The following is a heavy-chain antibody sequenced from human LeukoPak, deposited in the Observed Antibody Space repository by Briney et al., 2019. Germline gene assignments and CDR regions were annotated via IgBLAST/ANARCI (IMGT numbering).Heavy chain of an antibody. CDR3: GGYDILTGYY. CDR2: IYYSGST. CDR1: GGSISSSSYY. J-gene: IGHJ4*02. V-gene: IGHV4-39*01. D-gene: IGHD3-9*01. Sequence: SETLSLTCTVSGGSISSSSYYWGWIRQPPGKGLEWIGSIYYSGSTYYNPSLKSRVTISVDTSKSQFSLKLSSVTAADTAVYYCGGYDILTGYYWGQGTLVTVSS.